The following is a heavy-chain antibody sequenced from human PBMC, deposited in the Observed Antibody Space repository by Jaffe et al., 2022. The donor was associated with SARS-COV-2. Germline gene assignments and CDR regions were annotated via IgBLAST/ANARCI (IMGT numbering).Heavy chain of an antibody. V-gene: IGHV3-66*02. CDR1: EFTVSSNY. CDR3: ARRPCTRGNCYYGMDV. Sequence: EVQLVESGGGLVQPGGSLRLSCAASEFTVSSNYMNWVRQAPGKGLEWVSVIYSGGSTYYADSVKGRFTISRDNSKNTLYLQMNSLRAEDTAVYYCARRPCTRGNCYYGMDVWGQGTTVTVSS. J-gene: IGHJ6*02. CDR2: IYSGGST. D-gene: IGHD1-1*01.